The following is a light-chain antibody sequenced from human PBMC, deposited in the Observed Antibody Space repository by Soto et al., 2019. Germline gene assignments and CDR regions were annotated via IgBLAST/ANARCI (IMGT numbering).Light chain of an antibody. CDR1: QSISNF. CDR3: QHYNSYSEA. V-gene: IGKV1-5*01. CDR2: GAF. J-gene: IGKJ1*01. Sequence: DIQMTQSPSSLSASVGDRVTITCRTSQSISNFLNWYQQQPGKAPKLLIYGAFGLQSGVPSRFSGSGSGTEFTLTISSLQPDDFATYYCQHYNSYSEAFGQGTKVDIK.